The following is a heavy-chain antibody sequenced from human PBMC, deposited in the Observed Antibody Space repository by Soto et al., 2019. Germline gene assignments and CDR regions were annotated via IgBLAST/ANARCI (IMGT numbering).Heavy chain of an antibody. CDR2: ISGSGGST. CDR3: AKFRSIAAAGSPYYYYGMDV. CDR1: GFTLSSYA. Sequence: GGSLRLSCAASGFTLSSYAMSWVRQAPGKGLEWVSAISGSGGSTYYADSVKGRFTISRDNSKNTLYLQMNSLRAEDTAVYYCAKFRSIAAAGSPYYYYGMDVWGQGTTVTVSS. V-gene: IGHV3-23*01. D-gene: IGHD6-13*01. J-gene: IGHJ6*02.